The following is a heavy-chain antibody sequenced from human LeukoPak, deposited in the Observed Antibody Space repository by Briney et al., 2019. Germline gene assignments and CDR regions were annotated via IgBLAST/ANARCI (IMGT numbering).Heavy chain of an antibody. CDR2: INPNSGGT. CDR1: GYTFTGYY. J-gene: IGHJ5*02. V-gene: IGHV1-2*02. Sequence: ASVKVSCKASGYTFTGYYMHWVRQAPGQGLEWMGWINPNSGGTNYAQKFQGRVTMTRDTSIRTAYMEPSKLRSEGTAGDYWARRRKTVRGTAIYSGNRFDPWGQGTLVTVSS. D-gene: IGHD3-10*02. CDR3: ARRRKTVRGTAIYSGNRFDP.